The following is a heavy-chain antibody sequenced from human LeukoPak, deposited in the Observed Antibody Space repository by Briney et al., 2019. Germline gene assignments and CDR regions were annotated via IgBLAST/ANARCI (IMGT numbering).Heavy chain of an antibody. CDR2: ISAYNGNT. CDR1: VYTFTSYV. D-gene: IGHD5-18*01. Sequence: ASVKVSCKASVYTFTSYVISWVRQAAGQGLEWMGWISAYNGNTNYAQTLQGRVTMTTDTSTSTAYMELRSLRSDDTAVYYCARAHPVDTAMILNGFDPWGQGNLVTVSS. CDR3: ARAHPVDTAMILNGFDP. J-gene: IGHJ5*02. V-gene: IGHV1-18*01.